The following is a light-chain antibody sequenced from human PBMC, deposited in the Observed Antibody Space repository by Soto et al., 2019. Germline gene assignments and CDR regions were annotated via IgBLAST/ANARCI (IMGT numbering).Light chain of an antibody. V-gene: IGKV1-12*01. J-gene: IGKJ2*01. CDR2: STS. Sequence: DIQMTQSPSSVSASVGDRVTISCRASQDIASHLAWYQQKPGKVPNLLIYSTSNFQSGVPSRFGGSGSGTNFSLTIASLQPEDSATYYCQQTNRFPHTFGQGTKLEIK. CDR3: QQTNRFPHT. CDR1: QDIASH.